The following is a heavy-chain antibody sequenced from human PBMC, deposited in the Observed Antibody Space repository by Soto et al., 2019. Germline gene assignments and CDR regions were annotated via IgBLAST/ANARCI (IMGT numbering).Heavy chain of an antibody. CDR3: ARAFNAINCGGDCPFDY. Sequence: PSETLSLTCTVSGCSISSSSYYWGWIRQPPGKGLEWIGSIYYSGNTYYNPSLKSRVTISVDTSKNQFSLKLSSVTAADTAVYYCARAFNAINCGGDCPFDYWGPGTLVTVSS. CDR1: GCSISSSSYY. CDR2: IYYSGNT. V-gene: IGHV4-39*07. D-gene: IGHD2-21*01. J-gene: IGHJ4*02.